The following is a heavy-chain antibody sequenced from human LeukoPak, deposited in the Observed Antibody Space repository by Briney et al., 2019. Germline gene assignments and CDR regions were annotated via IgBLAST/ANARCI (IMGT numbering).Heavy chain of an antibody. J-gene: IGHJ6*03. CDR2: ISSSSSTI. CDR1: GFTFSSYS. Sequence: GGSLRLSCAASGFTFSSYSMNWVRQAPGKGLEWVSYISSSSSTIYYADSVKGRFTISRDNAKNSLYLQMNSLRAEDTAVYYCARASGTAMVFYYYYYMDVWGKGTTVTVSS. CDR3: ARASGTAMVFYYYYYMDV. D-gene: IGHD5-18*01. V-gene: IGHV3-48*01.